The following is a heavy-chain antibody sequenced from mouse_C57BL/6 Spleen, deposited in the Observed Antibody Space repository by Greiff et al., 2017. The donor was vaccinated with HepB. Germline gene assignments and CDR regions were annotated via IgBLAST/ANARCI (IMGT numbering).Heavy chain of an antibody. CDR1: GYTFTSYW. Sequence: QVQLQQPGAELVKPGASVKLSCKASGYTFTSYWMQWVNQRPGQGLEWIGEIDPSDSYTNYNQKFKGKATLTVDTSSSTAYMQLSSLTSEDSAVYYCGSSSLWGQGTTLTVSS. CDR2: IDPSDSYT. V-gene: IGHV1-50*01. J-gene: IGHJ2*01. D-gene: IGHD1-1*01. CDR3: GSSSL.